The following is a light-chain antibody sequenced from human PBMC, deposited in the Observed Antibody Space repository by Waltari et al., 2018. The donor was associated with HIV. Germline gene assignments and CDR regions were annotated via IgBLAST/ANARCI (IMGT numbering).Light chain of an antibody. V-gene: IGLV2-11*01. J-gene: IGLJ2*01. CDR2: DVT. Sequence: QSALTQPRSVSGSPGQSVTISCTGTSSDIGAYNYVSWYQQHPGKVPKIISYDVTERPSGVPDRYSGLKSGNTASLTISGLQADDEADYYCCSRAGRNPLFGGGTKLTVL. CDR1: SSDIGAYNY. CDR3: CSRAGRNPL.